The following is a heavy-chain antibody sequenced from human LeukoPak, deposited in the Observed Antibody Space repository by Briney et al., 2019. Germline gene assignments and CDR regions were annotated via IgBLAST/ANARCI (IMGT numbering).Heavy chain of an antibody. CDR3: ARHTSTSGYYPPLGGFDI. V-gene: IGHV5-51*01. J-gene: IGHJ3*02. CDR1: GYSFTFYW. Sequence: GESLKISCKGSGYSFTFYWIGWVRQMPGKGLEWMGIIYPGDSDTRYSPSFQGQVTISADKSISTAYLQWSSLKASDTAMYYCARHTSTSGYYPPLGGFDIWGQGTMVTVSS. CDR2: IYPGDSDT. D-gene: IGHD3-22*01.